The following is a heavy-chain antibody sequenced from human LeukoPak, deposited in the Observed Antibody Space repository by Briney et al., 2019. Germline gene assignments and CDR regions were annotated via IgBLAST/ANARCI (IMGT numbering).Heavy chain of an antibody. V-gene: IGHV4-38-2*02. CDR1: RYSISSGYY. CDR2: IYHSGSA. Sequence: SETLSLTCSVSRYSISSGYYWAWIRQPPGKGLEWIGSIYHSGSAYYNASLKSRVTISVDTSKNQFSLELPSVTAADTAVYYCARGGIYDSSGFDAFDIWGQGTMVTVSS. CDR3: ARGGIYDSSGFDAFDI. D-gene: IGHD3-22*01. J-gene: IGHJ3*02.